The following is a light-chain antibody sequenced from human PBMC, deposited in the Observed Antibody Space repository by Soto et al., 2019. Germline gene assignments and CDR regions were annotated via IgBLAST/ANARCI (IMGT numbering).Light chain of an antibody. CDR2: DAS. CDR1: ESVSSN. CDR3: QQYYNWYT. V-gene: IGKV3-15*01. J-gene: IGKJ2*01. Sequence: EIVMTQSPGTLSVSPGERATLSCRASESVSSNLAWYQQKPGQAPRLLIYDASTRFTGIPARFSGSGSGTEFTLTISSLQSEDIAVYFCQQYYNWYTFGQGTKLEIK.